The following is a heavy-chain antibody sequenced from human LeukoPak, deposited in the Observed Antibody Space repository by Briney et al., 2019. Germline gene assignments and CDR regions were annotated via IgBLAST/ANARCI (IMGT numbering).Heavy chain of an antibody. Sequence: SETLSLTCAVYGGSFSGYYWSWIRQPPGKGLEWIGEINHSGSTNYNQSLKSRVTISVDTSKNQFSLKLSSVTAADTAVYYCARGRGYYYDSSGLAYWGQGTLVTVSS. J-gene: IGHJ4*02. V-gene: IGHV4-34*01. D-gene: IGHD3-22*01. CDR2: INHSGST. CDR3: ARGRGYYYDSSGLAY. CDR1: GGSFSGYY.